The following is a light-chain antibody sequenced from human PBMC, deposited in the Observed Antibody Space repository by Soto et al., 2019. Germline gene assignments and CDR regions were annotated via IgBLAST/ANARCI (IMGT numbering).Light chain of an antibody. CDR1: QSVTSS. CDR3: QQRTSWPT. J-gene: IGKJ4*01. V-gene: IGKV3-11*01. CDR2: DVS. Sequence: EIVLTQSPATLSLSPGDRATLSCRASQSVTSSLAWFQQKPGQAPRLLIYDVSRRATAIPARFSGSGSGTDFTLTISSLEPEDFAVYYCQQRTSWPTFGGGTKEEIQ.